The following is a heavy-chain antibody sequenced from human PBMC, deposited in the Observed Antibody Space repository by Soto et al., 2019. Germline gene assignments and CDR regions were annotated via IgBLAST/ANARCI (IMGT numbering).Heavy chain of an antibody. J-gene: IGHJ2*01. CDR3: ARMSYFYDKWYFDI. D-gene: IGHD3-22*01. Sequence: QLQESGPGLVKPSQTLSLTCSVSGGSINNNDYYWTWIRQTPGKGLEWIGYVYYSGSWDYIPSLKSRLSMSIDKSKNQFHLKLNSVTAADTATYFCARMSYFYDKWYFDIWGRGTLVTVSS. CDR1: GGSINNNDYY. V-gene: IGHV4-30-4*01. CDR2: VYYSGSW.